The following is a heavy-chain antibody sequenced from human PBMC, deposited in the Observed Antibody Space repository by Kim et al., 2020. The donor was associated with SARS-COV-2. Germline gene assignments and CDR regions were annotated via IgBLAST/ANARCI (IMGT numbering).Heavy chain of an antibody. CDR3: ARAEVHDFWSGSRGWFDP. J-gene: IGHJ5*02. CDR1: GGSISSYY. V-gene: IGHV4-59*13. D-gene: IGHD3-3*01. CDR2: IYYSGST. Sequence: SETLSLTCTVSGGSISSYYWSWIRQPPGKGLEWIGYIYYSGSTNYNPSLKSRVTISVDTSKNQFSLKLSSVTAADTAVYYCARAEVHDFWSGSRGWFDP.